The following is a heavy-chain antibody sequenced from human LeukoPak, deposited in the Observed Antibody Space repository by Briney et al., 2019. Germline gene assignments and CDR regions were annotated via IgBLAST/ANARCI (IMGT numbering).Heavy chain of an antibody. CDR3: ATELFTTSRKNWFDP. D-gene: IGHD4-17*01. CDR2: FDPEDGET. V-gene: IGHV1-24*01. CDR1: GYTLTELS. Sequence: VASVKVSCKVSGYTLTELSMHWVRQAPGKGLEWMGGFDPEDGETIYAQKFQGRVTMTEDTSTDTAYMELSSLRSEDTAVYYCATELFTTSRKNWFDPWGQGTLVTVSS. J-gene: IGHJ5*02.